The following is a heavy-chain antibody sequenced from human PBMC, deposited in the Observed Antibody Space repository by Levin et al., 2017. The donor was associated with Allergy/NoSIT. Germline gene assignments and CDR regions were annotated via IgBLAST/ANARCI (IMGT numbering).Heavy chain of an antibody. D-gene: IGHD6-13*01. CDR2: IYWDDDK. CDR3: ASGPIAAAPVYACDI. Sequence: SGPTLVKPTQTLTLTCTFSGFSLSTSGMGVGWIRQPPGKAPQWLAVIYWDDDKRYSPSLQNRLTITKDTSKNQVVLTMTNMDPVDTATYYCASGPIAAAPVYACDIWGQGTMVTVSS. J-gene: IGHJ3*02. CDR1: GFSLSTSGMG. V-gene: IGHV2-5*02.